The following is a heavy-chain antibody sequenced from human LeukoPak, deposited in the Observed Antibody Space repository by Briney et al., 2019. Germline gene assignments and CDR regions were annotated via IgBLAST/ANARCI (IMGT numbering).Heavy chain of an antibody. CDR2: ISSSSSTI. Sequence: GGSLRLSCAVSGFTFSSYSMTWVRQAPGKGLEWVSYISSSSSTIYYADSVKGRFTISRDNAKNSLYLQMNSLRDEDTAVYYCARVPIAVAGNYHYYYGMDVWGQGTTVTVSS. D-gene: IGHD6-19*01. J-gene: IGHJ6*02. V-gene: IGHV3-48*02. CDR3: ARVPIAVAGNYHYYYGMDV. CDR1: GFTFSSYS.